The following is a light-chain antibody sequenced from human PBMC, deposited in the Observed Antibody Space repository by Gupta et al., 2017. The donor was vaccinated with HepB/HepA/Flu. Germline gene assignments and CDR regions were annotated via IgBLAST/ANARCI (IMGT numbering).Light chain of an antibody. CDR2: STS. CDR3: QQRDSTSIT. CDR1: QSISNH. Sequence: DIQMTQSPSSLSASIGDRVTITCRASQSISNHLNWYQQKSGKSPKLLIYSTSRLQSGAPSRFSGSGSGTXFTLTIXGLQPEDCAEYYCQQRDSTSITFGXGTKVEVK. J-gene: IGKJ4*01. V-gene: IGKV1-39*01.